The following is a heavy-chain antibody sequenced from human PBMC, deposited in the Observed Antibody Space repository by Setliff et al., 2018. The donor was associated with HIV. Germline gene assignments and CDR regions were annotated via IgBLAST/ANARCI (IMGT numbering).Heavy chain of an antibody. D-gene: IGHD3-10*01. V-gene: IGHV1-2*02. CDR3: ARGPYYGSGSSWGY. CDR2: INPNNGDT. Sequence: ASVKVSCKPSGFTFTGYYLHWVRQAPGQGLEWMGWINPNNGDTNYEQRFQGRVTMTRVTCITTVYMELSRLRSYDTAVYYCARGPYYGSGSSWGYWGQGTLVTVSS. CDR1: GFTFTGYY. J-gene: IGHJ4*02.